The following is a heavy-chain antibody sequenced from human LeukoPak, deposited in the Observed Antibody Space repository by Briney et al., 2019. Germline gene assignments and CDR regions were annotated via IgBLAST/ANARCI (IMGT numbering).Heavy chain of an antibody. CDR1: GGSISSYY. CDR3: ARWYCGGDCYFNWFDP. V-gene: IGHV4-59*08. D-gene: IGHD2-21*02. J-gene: IGHJ5*02. CDR2: IYYSGST. Sequence: PSETLFLTCTVSGGSISSYYWSWIRQPPGKGLEWIGYIYYSGSTNYNPSLKSRVTISVDTSKNQFSLKLSSVTAADTAVYYCARWYCGGDCYFNWFDPWGQGTLVTVSS.